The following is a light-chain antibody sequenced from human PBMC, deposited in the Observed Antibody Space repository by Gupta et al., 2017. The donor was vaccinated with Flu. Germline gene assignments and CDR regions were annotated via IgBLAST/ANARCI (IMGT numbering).Light chain of an antibody. V-gene: IGLV2-11*01. Sequence: QSALTQPRSVSGSPGQSVTISCSGTSNDVGGYNYVSWYQQHPGKAPKVMIFDVNKRPSGVPDRFSCSKSGNTASLTISGLQADDEAYYYCCSYAGTYVFGTGTSVTVL. J-gene: IGLJ1*01. CDR1: SNDVGGYNY. CDR2: DVN. CDR3: CSYAGTYV.